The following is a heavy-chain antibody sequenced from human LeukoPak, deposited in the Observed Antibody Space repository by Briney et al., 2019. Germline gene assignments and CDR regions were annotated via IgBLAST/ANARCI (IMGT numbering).Heavy chain of an antibody. J-gene: IGHJ6*03. D-gene: IGHD1-26*01. Sequence: ASVKVSCKASGYTFTSYGISWVRQAAGQGREWMGWMSAYNGNTNYAQKLQGRVTMTTDTSTSTAYMELRSLRSDDTAVYYCARVTVGATTDYYYYMDVWGKGTTVTVSS. CDR2: MSAYNGNT. CDR1: GYTFTSYG. V-gene: IGHV1-18*01. CDR3: ARVTVGATTDYYYYMDV.